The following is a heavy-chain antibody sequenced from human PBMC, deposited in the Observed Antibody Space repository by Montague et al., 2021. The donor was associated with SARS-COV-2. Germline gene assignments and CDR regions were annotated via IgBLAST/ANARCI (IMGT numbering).Heavy chain of an antibody. J-gene: IGHJ3*02. V-gene: IGHV4-39*01. CDR2: IYYSGST. CDR1: GGSISSSSYY. CDR3: AGSPPGIAAAGTVAAFDI. D-gene: IGHD6-13*01. Sequence: SETLSLTCTVSGGSISSSSYYWGWIRQLPGKGLEWIGSIYYSGSTYYNPSLKSRVTISVDTSKNQFSLKLSSVTAADTAVYCCAGSPPGIAAAGTVAAFDIWGQGTMVTVSS.